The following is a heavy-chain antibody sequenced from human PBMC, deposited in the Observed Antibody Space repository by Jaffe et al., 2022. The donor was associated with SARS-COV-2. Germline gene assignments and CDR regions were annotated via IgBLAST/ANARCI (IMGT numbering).Heavy chain of an antibody. CDR1: GGSFSGYY. CDR2: INHSGST. V-gene: IGHV4-34*01. Sequence: QVQLQQWGAGLLKPSETLSLTCAVYGGSFSGYYWSWIRQPPGKGLEWIGEINHSGSTNYNPSLKSRVTISVDTSKNQFSLKLSSVTAADTAVYYCARWGSSGWGGAKFDYWGQGTLVTVSS. CDR3: ARWGSSGWGGAKFDY. D-gene: IGHD6-19*01. J-gene: IGHJ4*02.